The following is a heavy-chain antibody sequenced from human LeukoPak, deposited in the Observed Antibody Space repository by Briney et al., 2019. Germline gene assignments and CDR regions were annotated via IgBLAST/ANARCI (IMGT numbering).Heavy chain of an antibody. J-gene: IGHJ4*01. CDR1: GFTFSSYS. CDR3: ARDRGIAAAGLDY. CDR2: ISSSSSYI. D-gene: IGHD6-13*01. Sequence: GGSLRLSCAASGFTFSSYSMNWVRQAPGKGLEWVSSISSSSSYIYYADSVKGRFTISRDNAKNSLYLQMNSLRAEDTAVYYCARDRGIAAAGLDYWGQEPWSPSPQ. V-gene: IGHV3-21*01.